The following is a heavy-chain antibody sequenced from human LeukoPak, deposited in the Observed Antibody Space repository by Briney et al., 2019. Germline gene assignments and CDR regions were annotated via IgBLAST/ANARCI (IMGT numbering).Heavy chain of an antibody. D-gene: IGHD3-3*01. CDR2: IYPGDSDT. Sequence: GESLKISCKGSGYSFTSYLICWVRQMPGKGLEWMGIIYPGDSDTRYSPSFQGQVTISADKSISTAYLQWSSLKASDTAMYYCPRQGLWSGYQDAFDIWGQATMATVYS. V-gene: IGHV5-51*01. CDR3: PRQGLWSGYQDAFDI. CDR1: GYSFTSYL. J-gene: IGHJ3*02.